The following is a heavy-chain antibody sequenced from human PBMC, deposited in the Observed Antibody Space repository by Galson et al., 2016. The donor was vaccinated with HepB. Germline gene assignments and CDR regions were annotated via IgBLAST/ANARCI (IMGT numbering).Heavy chain of an antibody. CDR1: GYTFVMYG. CDR3: ARDSIGWPRPVYKYYGMDV. V-gene: IGHV1-18*01. D-gene: IGHD6-19*01. CDR2: ISGDNGDT. J-gene: IGHJ6*02. Sequence: SVKVSCKASGYTFVMYGISWVRQAPGQGPEWMGWISGDNGDTKYAEKVQGRVIMTTDTASTTAYMEMRRLRSDDTAVYYCARDSIGWPRPVYKYYGMDVWGQGTTVTVSS.